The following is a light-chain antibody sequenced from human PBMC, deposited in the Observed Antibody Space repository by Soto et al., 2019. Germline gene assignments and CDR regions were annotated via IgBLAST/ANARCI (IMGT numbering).Light chain of an antibody. Sequence: DIQMTQSPSSLSASVGDRVTITCRASQGISKFLNWYQQKPGKAPKLLIYAASNLQSGVPSRFSGSGSGTDFTLTISSLQPEDFATYYCQHTYNTPPYTFGQGTNLEIK. J-gene: IGKJ2*01. CDR2: AAS. V-gene: IGKV1-39*01. CDR3: QHTYNTPPYT. CDR1: QGISKF.